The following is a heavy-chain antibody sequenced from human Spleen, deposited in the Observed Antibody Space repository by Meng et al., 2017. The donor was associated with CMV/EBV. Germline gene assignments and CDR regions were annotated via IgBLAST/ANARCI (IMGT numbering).Heavy chain of an antibody. CDR2: ISGGGDNT. CDR3: AKHSETGTHGYLDY. CDR1: GFTFSNSG. J-gene: IGHJ4*02. D-gene: IGHD1-1*01. V-gene: IGHV3-23*01. Sequence: GESLKISCAASGFTFSNSGMSWVRQAPGKGLDWVSTISGGGDNTHYADSVKGRFTISRDNSKDTLYLQMNSLRAEDTAVYYCAKHSETGTHGYLDYWGQGTLVTVSS.